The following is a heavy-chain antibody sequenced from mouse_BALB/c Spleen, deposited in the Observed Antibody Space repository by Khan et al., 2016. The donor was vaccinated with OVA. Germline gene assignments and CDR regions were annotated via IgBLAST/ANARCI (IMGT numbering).Heavy chain of an antibody. CDR3: ARGGAADYRSDGGVMEY. D-gene: IGHD2-12*01. J-gene: IGHJ4*01. V-gene: IGHV9-4*02. CDR1: GYTFTTSG. CDR2: INTNSGEP. Sequence: QIQLVQSGPELKKPGETVRISCKASGYTFTTSGIQWVQKMPGKGLKWIGWINTNSGEPKYAEDFKGRFAFTLEISVNTAYLQITNLKNEDTATYCWARGGAADYRSDGGVMEYWGQGNKVT.